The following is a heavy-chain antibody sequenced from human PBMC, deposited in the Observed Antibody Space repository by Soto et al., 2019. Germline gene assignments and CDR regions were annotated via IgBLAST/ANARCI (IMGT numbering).Heavy chain of an antibody. J-gene: IGHJ1*01. D-gene: IGHD2-2*03. CDR2: ISGSGGST. Sequence: GGSLRLSCAASGFTFSSYAMSWVRQAPGKGLEWVSAISGSGGSTYYADSVKGRFTISRDNSKNTLYLQMNSLRAEDTAVYYCATHGYCSSTSCYLAQYFQHWGQGTXVTVSS. CDR3: ATHGYCSSTSCYLAQYFQH. V-gene: IGHV3-23*01. CDR1: GFTFSSYA.